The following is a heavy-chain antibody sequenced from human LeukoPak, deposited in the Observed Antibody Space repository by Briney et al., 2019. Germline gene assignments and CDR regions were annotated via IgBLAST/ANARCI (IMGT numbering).Heavy chain of an antibody. V-gene: IGHV3-53*01. CDR2: IYSGGST. CDR1: GFTVSSNY. J-gene: IGHJ3*02. D-gene: IGHD2-15*01. Sequence: GGSLRLSCAASGFTVSSNYMSWVRQAPGKGLEWVSVIYSGGSTYYADSVKGRFTISRDNSKNTLYLQMDSLRAEDTAVYYCAREYHSQSGIDYCSGGSCILGAFDIWGQGTMVTVSS. CDR3: AREYHSQSGIDYCSGGSCILGAFDI.